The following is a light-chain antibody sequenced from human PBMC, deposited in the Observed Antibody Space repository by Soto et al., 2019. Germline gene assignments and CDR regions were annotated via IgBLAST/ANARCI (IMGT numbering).Light chain of an antibody. CDR2: GAT. Sequence: EIVLTQSPGTLSLSPGERATLSCRASQSVSGNYLAWYQQKLGQAPRLLIYGATSRAAGIPDRFSGSVSGTDFTLTTSRLEPEDFAVYYFQQYGRSATFTFGPGTKVDIK. CDR1: QSVSGNY. J-gene: IGKJ3*01. CDR3: QQYGRSATFT. V-gene: IGKV3-20*01.